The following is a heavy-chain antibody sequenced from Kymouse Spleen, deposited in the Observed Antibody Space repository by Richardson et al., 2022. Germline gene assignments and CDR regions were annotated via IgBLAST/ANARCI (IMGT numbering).Heavy chain of an antibody. CDR3: TTEYNWNGAFDI. CDR2: IKSKTDGGTT. CDR1: GFTFSNAW. D-gene: IGHD1-1*01. Sequence: EVQLVESGGGLVKPGGSLRLSCAASGFTFSNAWMSWVRQAPGKGLEWVGRIKSKTDGGTTDYAAPVKGRFTISRDDSKNTLYLQMNSLKTEDTAVYYCTTEYNWNGAFDIWGQGTMVTVSS. J-gene: IGHJ3*02. V-gene: IGHV3-15*01.